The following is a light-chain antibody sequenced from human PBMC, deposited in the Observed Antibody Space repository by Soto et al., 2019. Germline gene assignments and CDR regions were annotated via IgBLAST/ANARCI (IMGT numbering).Light chain of an antibody. CDR3: QQLTSYPFT. CDR2: AAS. Sequence: DIQLTQSPSFLSASVGDRVTITCRASQGISSYLAWYQQKPGKAPKLLIYAASTLQSGVPSRFSGSGSGTEFTLTISSLQPEDFATYYCQQLTSYPFTFGGGNKVEIK. J-gene: IGKJ4*01. V-gene: IGKV1-9*01. CDR1: QGISSY.